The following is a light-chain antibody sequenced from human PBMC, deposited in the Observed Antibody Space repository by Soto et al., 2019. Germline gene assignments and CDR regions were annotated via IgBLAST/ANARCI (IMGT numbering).Light chain of an antibody. Sequence: AIQLTQSPSSLSASAGDRVTITCRASQGISSALAWYQQKPGKPPNLLIYDASSLETGVPSRFSGSGYGTDFTLTISSLQPEDFATYYCQLFNSYPQVFGQGTKLEIK. J-gene: IGKJ2*01. V-gene: IGKV1-13*02. CDR1: QGISSA. CDR3: QLFNSYPQV. CDR2: DAS.